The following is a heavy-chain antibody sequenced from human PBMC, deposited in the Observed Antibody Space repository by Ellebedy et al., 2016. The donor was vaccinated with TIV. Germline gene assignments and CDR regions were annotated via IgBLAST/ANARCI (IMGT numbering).Heavy chain of an antibody. D-gene: IGHD2-8*01. Sequence: GESLKISCAAAGFSISDHYMDWVRQAPGKGLEWVGRTRDKASAYTTEYAASVKGRSTISRDDSKNSLYLQMSILKTEDTAVNYCARGEKLAPATNVYYYFGMDVWGQGTTVTVSS. V-gene: IGHV3-72*01. CDR3: ARGEKLAPATNVYYYFGMDV. CDR2: TRDKASAYTT. J-gene: IGHJ6*02. CDR1: GFSISDHY.